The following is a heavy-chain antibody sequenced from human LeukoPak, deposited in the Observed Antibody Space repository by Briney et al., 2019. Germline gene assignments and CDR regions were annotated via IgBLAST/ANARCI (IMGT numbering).Heavy chain of an antibody. V-gene: IGHV1-8*03. CDR3: ARESHRLYDYVWGSYESKHY. CDR2: MNPKSGNT. Sequence: ASVKVSCKASGYTFTSYDINWVRQVTGQGLEWMGWMNPKSGNTGYAQKFQGRVTITRNTSISTAYMEVSSLRYEDTAVYYCARESHRLYDYVWGSYESKHYWGQGTLVTVSS. D-gene: IGHD3-16*01. CDR1: GYTFTSYD. J-gene: IGHJ4*02.